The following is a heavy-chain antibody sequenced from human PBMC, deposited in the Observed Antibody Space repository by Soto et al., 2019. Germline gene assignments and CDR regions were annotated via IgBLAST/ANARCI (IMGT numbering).Heavy chain of an antibody. CDR3: ARVPTRITGTRAFDY. V-gene: IGHV1-3*01. CDR2: INAGNGNT. Sequence: QVQLVQSGAEVKKPGSSVKVSCKASGGTFSSYAMHWVRQAPGQRLEWMGWINAGNGNTKYSQKFQGRVTITRDTSASTAYMELSSLRSEDTAVYYCARVPTRITGTRAFDYWGQGTLVTVSS. J-gene: IGHJ4*02. D-gene: IGHD1-7*01. CDR1: GGTFSSYA.